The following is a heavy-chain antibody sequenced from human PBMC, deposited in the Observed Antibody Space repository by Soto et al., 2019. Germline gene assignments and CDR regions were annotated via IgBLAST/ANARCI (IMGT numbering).Heavy chain of an antibody. V-gene: IGHV4-39*07. Sequence: SETLSLTCTVSGGSISSSSYYWGWIRQPPGKGLEWIGSIYYSGSTYYNPSLKSRVTISVDTTKNQLSLKLTSMTAADTAVYYCARDIHAGFTHYFDPWGQGTLVTVSS. CDR1: GGSISSSSYY. D-gene: IGHD1-26*01. J-gene: IGHJ5*02. CDR2: IYYSGST. CDR3: ARDIHAGFTHYFDP.